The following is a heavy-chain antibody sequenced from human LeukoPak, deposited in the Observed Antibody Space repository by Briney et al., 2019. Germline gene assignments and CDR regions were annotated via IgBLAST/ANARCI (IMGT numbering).Heavy chain of an antibody. CDR1: GGSISTYF. V-gene: IGHV4-4*07. J-gene: IGHJ6*02. CDR3: ARDRVDSSGYYYYYGIDV. D-gene: IGHD3-22*01. CDR2: LYTSGST. Sequence: PSETLSLTCTVSGGSISTYFWSWIRQPAGKGLEWIVRLYTSGSTNYNPSLKSRLTMSADTSKNQFSLNLRSVTAADTAIYYCARDRVDSSGYYYYYGIDVWGQGTAVTVSS.